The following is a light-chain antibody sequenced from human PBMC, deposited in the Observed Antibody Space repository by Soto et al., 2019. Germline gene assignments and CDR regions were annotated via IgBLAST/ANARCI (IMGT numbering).Light chain of an antibody. Sequence: ETVMTQSPATLSVSPGERAALSCRASQSVSSNLVWYQQKPGQAPRLLIYDASTRATGIPARFSGTGSGTEFTLTISSLQSEDSAVYYCQQYKNWPPWTFGQGTKVEIK. CDR3: QQYKNWPPWT. CDR2: DAS. V-gene: IGKV3-15*01. CDR1: QSVSSN. J-gene: IGKJ1*01.